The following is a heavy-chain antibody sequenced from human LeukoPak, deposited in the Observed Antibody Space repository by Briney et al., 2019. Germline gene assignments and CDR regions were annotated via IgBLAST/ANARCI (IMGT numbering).Heavy chain of an antibody. CDR1: GGSISSYY. Sequence: PSVTLSLTCTVSGGSISSYYWSWIRQPPGKGLEWIGHIYYTGSTNYNPSLKSRVTISVDTSKNQFSLKLSSVTAADTAVYYCARAFSSGWYPYSIGGLWFDYWGQGTLVTVSS. J-gene: IGHJ4*02. D-gene: IGHD6-19*01. CDR2: IYYTGST. V-gene: IGHV4-59*01. CDR3: ARAFSSGWYPYSIGGLWFDY.